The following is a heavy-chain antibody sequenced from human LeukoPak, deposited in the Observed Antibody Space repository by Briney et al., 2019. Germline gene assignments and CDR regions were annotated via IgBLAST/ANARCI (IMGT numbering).Heavy chain of an antibody. CDR2: INRDGSST. CDR1: GIIFSNYW. Sequence: GGSLRLSCAASGIIFSNYWMHWVRQAPGKGLVWVSRINRDGSSTSYAGSAKGRFTISRDNAKNTLYLQMNSLRAEDTAVYYCARGGGYSYGSFDYWGQGTLVTVSS. CDR3: ARGGGYSYGSFDY. J-gene: IGHJ4*02. D-gene: IGHD5-18*01. V-gene: IGHV3-74*01.